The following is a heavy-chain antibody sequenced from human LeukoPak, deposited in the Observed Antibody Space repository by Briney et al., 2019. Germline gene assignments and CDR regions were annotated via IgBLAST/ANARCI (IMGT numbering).Heavy chain of an antibody. CDR3: ARSPYCSSASCPYYYYYMDV. CDR2: IYYSGST. V-gene: IGHV4-39*07. Sequence: PSETLSLTCSVSGGSITTSSYYWGWIRQPPGKELEWIGNIYYSGSTYYNPSLKSRVTISVDTSKNQCSLKLSSVTAADTAVYYCARSPYCSSASCPYYYYYMDVWGKGTTVTVSS. D-gene: IGHD2-2*01. CDR1: GGSITTSSYY. J-gene: IGHJ6*03.